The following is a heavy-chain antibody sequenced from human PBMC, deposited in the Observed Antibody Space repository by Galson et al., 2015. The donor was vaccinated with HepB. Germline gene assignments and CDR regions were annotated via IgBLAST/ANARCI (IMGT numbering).Heavy chain of an antibody. CDR1: GLTFSSNW. V-gene: IGHV3-7*01. J-gene: IGHJ4*02. D-gene: IGHD2-8*01. CDR3: VRDADCTNGVCNDY. CDR2: IKGDGSEK. Sequence: SLRLSCAASGLTFSSNWMIWVRQAPGKGLEWVANIKGDGSEKNYVDSVKGRFTISRDNDKESVYLQMNNLRVEDTALYYCVRDADCTNGVCNDYWGQGTLVTVSS.